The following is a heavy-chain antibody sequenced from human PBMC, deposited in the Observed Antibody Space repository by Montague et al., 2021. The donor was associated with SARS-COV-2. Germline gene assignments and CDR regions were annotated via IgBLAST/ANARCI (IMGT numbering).Heavy chain of an antibody. Sequence: SETLFLTCIVSGGSISSRTYYWGWIRQPPGKGLEWIGSIFYDGSTYYNPSLKSRVTISVDTSKNQFSLNLSSVTAAGTAVYYCARHGPNDYYHSRYFDLWGRGALVTVSS. D-gene: IGHD3-10*01. J-gene: IGHJ2*01. CDR2: IFYDGST. V-gene: IGHV4-39*01. CDR3: ARHGPNDYYHSRYFDL. CDR1: GGSISSRTYY.